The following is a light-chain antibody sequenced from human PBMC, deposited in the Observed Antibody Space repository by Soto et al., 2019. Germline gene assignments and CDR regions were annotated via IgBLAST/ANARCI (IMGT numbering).Light chain of an antibody. V-gene: IGKV3-11*01. CDR1: QSVGTY. CDR3: QQRSNWPGT. Sequence: EILFTQSPATLSLSPGERAILSCRASQSVGTYLAWYQQKPGQAPRLLIYDASNRDTGIPARFGGSGSGTDFTLTINSLEPEDFAVYYCQQRSNWPGTFGPGTKVDIK. CDR2: DAS. J-gene: IGKJ3*01.